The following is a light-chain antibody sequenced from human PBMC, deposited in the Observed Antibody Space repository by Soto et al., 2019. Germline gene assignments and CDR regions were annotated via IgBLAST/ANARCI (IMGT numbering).Light chain of an antibody. Sequence: ERVIPQSPSTPSVPPGERATLSCTASQSVSSNLAWYQQKPGQAPRLFIYGASTRATAIPPRFSGSGSGTEFTLTISSLQSEDFAVYYCQQYDNWPITFGQGTRLEIK. J-gene: IGKJ5*01. V-gene: IGKV3-15*01. CDR2: GAS. CDR3: QQYDNWPIT. CDR1: QSVSSN.